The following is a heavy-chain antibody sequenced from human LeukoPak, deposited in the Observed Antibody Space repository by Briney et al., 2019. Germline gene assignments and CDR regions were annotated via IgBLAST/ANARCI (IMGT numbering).Heavy chain of an antibody. Sequence: ASVKVSCKASGYTFTSYGISWVRQAPGQGLEWMGWISAYNGNTNYAQKLQGRVTMTTDPSTSTAYMELRSLRSDDTAVYYCAVYYGSGSYYNSLDYWGQGTLVTVSS. D-gene: IGHD3-10*01. CDR2: ISAYNGNT. CDR3: AVYYGSGSYYNSLDY. CDR1: GYTFTSYG. J-gene: IGHJ4*02. V-gene: IGHV1-18*01.